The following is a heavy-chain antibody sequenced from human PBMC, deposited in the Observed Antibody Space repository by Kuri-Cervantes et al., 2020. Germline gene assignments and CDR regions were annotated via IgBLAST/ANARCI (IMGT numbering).Heavy chain of an antibody. D-gene: IGHD3-10*01. V-gene: IGHV3-30*18. CDR2: ISYDGSNK. Sequence: LSLTCAASGFTFSSYGMHWVRQAPGKGLEWVAVISYDGSNKYYADSVKGRFTISRDNSKNTLYLQMNSLRAEDTAVYYCAKAPDYYGSGSPNFDYWGQGTLVTVSS. CDR1: GFTFSSYG. J-gene: IGHJ4*02. CDR3: AKAPDYYGSGSPNFDY.